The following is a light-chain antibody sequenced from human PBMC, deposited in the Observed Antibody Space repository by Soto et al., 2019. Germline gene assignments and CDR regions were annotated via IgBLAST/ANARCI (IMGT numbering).Light chain of an antibody. CDR1: SSDVGGSDY. J-gene: IGLJ1*01. Sequence: QSVLTQPASVSASPGQSITISCTGTSSDVGGSDYVSWYQHHPGKAPKLLIYEVRNRPSGVSNRFSGAKSGNTASLSISGLQAEDEADYYCTSYTGSSTFVFGNGTKVTVL. V-gene: IGLV2-14*01. CDR2: EVR. CDR3: TSYTGSSTFV.